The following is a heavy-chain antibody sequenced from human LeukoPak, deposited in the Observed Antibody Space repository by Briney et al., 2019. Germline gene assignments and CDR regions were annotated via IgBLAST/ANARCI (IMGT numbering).Heavy chain of an antibody. CDR2: IYYSGST. CDR3: AGHYYDSTFDY. V-gene: IGHV4-59*01. J-gene: IGHJ4*02. Sequence: SETLSLTCTVSGGSISSYYWSWIRQPPGKGLEWIGYIYYSGSTNYNPSLKSRVTISVDTSKNQFSLKLSSVTAADTAVYYCAGHYYDSTFDYWGQGTLVTVSS. CDR1: GGSISSYY. D-gene: IGHD3-22*01.